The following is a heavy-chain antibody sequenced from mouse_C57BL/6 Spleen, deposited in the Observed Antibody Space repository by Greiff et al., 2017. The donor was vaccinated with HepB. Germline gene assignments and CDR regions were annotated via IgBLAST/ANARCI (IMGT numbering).Heavy chain of an antibody. V-gene: IGHV5-17*01. J-gene: IGHJ1*03. CDR3: ARKNGYRWYFDV. Sequence: EVKLMESGGGLVKPGGSLKLSCAASGFTFSDYGMHWVRQAPEKGLEWVAYISSGSSTIYYADTVKGRFTISRDNAKNTLFLQMTSLRSEDTAMYYCARKNGYRWYFDVWGTGTTVTVSS. CDR1: GFTFSDYG. CDR2: ISSGSSTI. D-gene: IGHD2-2*01.